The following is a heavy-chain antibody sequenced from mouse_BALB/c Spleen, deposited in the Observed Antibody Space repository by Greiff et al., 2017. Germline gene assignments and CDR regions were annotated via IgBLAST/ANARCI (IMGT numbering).Heavy chain of an antibody. J-gene: IGHJ2*01. CDR2: IDPENGNT. CDR1: GFNIKDYY. D-gene: IGHD1-1*01. Sequence: VQLQQSGAELVRPGALVKLSCKASGFNIKDYYMHWVKQRPEQGLEWIGWIDPENGNTIYDPKFQGKASITADTSSNTAYLQLSSLTSEDTAVYYCASYLRPFDYWGQGTTLTVSS. CDR3: ASYLRPFDY. V-gene: IGHV14-1*02.